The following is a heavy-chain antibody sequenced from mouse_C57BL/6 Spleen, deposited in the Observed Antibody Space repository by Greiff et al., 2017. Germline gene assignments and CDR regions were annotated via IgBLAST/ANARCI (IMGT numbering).Heavy chain of an antibody. D-gene: IGHD4-1*01. Sequence: VQLQQPGAELVKPGASVKLSCKASGYTFTSYWLHWVKQRPGQGLEWIGMIHPNSGSTNYNEKFKSKATLTVDKSSSTAYMQLSSLTSEDSAVYYCASAGDYAMDYWGQGTSVTVSS. CDR3: ASAGDYAMDY. J-gene: IGHJ4*01. CDR1: GYTFTSYW. CDR2: IHPNSGST. V-gene: IGHV1-64*01.